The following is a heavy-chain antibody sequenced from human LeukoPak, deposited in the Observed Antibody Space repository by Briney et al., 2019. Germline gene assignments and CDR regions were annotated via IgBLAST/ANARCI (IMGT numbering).Heavy chain of an antibody. CDR1: GFTFSNYL. J-gene: IGHJ4*02. CDR2: ISHSGSSI. Sequence: GGSLRLSCVASGFTFSNYLMNWVRQAPGKGLGWFSGISHSGSSIYYADSVKGRFTISRDNSKNTLYLQMDRLRVEDTAVYYCAMALDYWGQGTLVTVSS. CDR3: AMALDY. V-gene: IGHV3-23*01.